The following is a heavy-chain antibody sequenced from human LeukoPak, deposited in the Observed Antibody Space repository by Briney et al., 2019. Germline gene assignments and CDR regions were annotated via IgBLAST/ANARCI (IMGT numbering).Heavy chain of an antibody. D-gene: IGHD2-21*02. CDR3: AREVTDYFDY. CDR1: GFNFASNW. V-gene: IGHV3-74*01. CDR2: INSGGSGT. Sequence: GGSLRLSCAASGFNFASNWMHWVRQTPGKGLMWVSRINSGGSGTSYADSVEGRFTISRDNAKNTLYLQMNSLRAEDTAVYYCAREVTDYFDYWGQGTLVTVSS. J-gene: IGHJ4*02.